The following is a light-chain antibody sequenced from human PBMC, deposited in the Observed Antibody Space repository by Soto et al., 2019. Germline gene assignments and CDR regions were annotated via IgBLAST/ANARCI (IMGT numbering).Light chain of an antibody. CDR3: KRDPSSPAT. V-gene: IGKV3-20*01. Sequence: EGRSPRSCKDSQSVSSSYLAWYQQKPGQAPRLLIYGASSRAIGIPDRFSGCGSGTEFTLSICSLGIEAYPVYHCKRDPSSPATFGLGTKVDIK. CDR2: GAS. J-gene: IGKJ1*01. CDR1: QSVSSSY.